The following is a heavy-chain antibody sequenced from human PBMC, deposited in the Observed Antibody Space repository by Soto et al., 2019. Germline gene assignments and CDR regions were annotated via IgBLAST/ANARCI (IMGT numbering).Heavy chain of an antibody. D-gene: IGHD3-16*01. J-gene: IGHJ6*02. Sequence: ASVKVSCKASGYTSTSYDINWVRQATGQGLEWMGWMNPNSGNTGYAQKFQGRVTMTRNTSISTAYMGLSSLRSEDTAVYYCGTCRDVYNLGCYHYYGMDVWGQGTTVTGFS. CDR1: GYTSTSYD. V-gene: IGHV1-8*01. CDR3: GTCRDVYNLGCYHYYGMDV. CDR2: MNPNSGNT.